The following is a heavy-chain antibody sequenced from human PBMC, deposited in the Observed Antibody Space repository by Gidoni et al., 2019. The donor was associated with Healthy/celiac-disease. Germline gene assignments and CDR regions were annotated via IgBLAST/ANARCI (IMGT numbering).Heavy chain of an antibody. J-gene: IGHJ3*02. Sequence: EVQLAESGGGLVQPGWSLNLSCAASGSTLRGSAMHWVRQASGKGLEWVGRIRSKANSYATAYAASVKGRFTISRDDSKNTAYLQMNSLKTEDTAVYYCTTRGSSSSDAFDIWGQGTMVTVSS. CDR1: GSTLRGSA. CDR3: TTRGSSSSDAFDI. V-gene: IGHV3-73*01. CDR2: IRSKANSYAT. D-gene: IGHD1-26*01.